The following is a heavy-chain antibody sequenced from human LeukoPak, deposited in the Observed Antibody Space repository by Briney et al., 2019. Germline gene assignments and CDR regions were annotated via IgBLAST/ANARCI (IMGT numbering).Heavy chain of an antibody. CDR2: ISACNGNT. V-gene: IGHV1-18*01. CDR3: ARGGRVYCSSTSCYTDWFDP. Sequence: EASVRVSCKASGYTFTSYGISWVRQAPGQGLEWMGWISACNGNTNYAQKLQGRVTMTTDTSTSTAYMELRSLRSDDTAVYYCARGGRVYCSSTSCYTDWFDPWGQGTLVTVSS. J-gene: IGHJ5*02. D-gene: IGHD2-2*02. CDR1: GYTFTSYG.